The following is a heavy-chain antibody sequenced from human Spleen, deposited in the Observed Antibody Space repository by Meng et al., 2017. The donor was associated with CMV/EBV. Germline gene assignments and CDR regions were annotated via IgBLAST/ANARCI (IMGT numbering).Heavy chain of an antibody. V-gene: IGHV4-39*07. CDR1: GGSISSTTTYY. CDR3: ARDYRLITIFGVVSRMDV. CDR2: IYYSGTT. D-gene: IGHD3-3*01. Sequence: SETLSLTCTVSGGSISSTTTYYWGWVRQPPGQGLELIGTIYYSGTTYYNPSLTGRVTISIDTSKNQFSLKLISVTAADTAVYDCARDYRLITIFGVVSRMDVWGQGTTVTVSS. J-gene: IGHJ6*02.